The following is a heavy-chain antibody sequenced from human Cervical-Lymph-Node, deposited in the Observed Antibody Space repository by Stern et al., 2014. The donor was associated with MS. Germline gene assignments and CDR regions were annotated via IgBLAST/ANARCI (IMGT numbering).Heavy chain of an antibody. CDR1: GYTFTGYY. Sequence: VQLVQSGAEVKKPGASVKVSCKASGYTFTGYYMHWVRQAPGQGLEWMGWINPNSGGTKYAQKFQGWVTMTRDTSSSTAYMELSRLRSDDTAVYYCARASTTVYNYYDGMDVWGQGTTVTVSS. CDR3: ARASTTVYNYYDGMDV. D-gene: IGHD4-17*01. V-gene: IGHV1-2*04. J-gene: IGHJ6*02. CDR2: INPNSGGT.